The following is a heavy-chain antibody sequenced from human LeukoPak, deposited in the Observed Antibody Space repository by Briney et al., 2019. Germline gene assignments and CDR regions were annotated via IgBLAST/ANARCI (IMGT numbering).Heavy chain of an antibody. CDR1: GFTFSNYS. CDR2: ISSRSSYI. Sequence: GGSLRLSCAASGFTFSNYSMNWARQAPGKGLEWVSSISSRSSYIYYADSVKGRFTISRDNAKNSLYLQMNSLRAEDTAVYYCARDWGNWDFDYWGQGTLVTVSS. D-gene: IGHD1-1*01. J-gene: IGHJ4*02. V-gene: IGHV3-21*01. CDR3: ARDWGNWDFDY.